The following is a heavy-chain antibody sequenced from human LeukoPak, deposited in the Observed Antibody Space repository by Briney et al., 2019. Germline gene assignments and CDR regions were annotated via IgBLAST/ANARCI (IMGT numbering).Heavy chain of an antibody. CDR1: GGSISSYY. CDR3: ATWGIAVAGTFDY. CDR2: IYYSGST. J-gene: IGHJ4*02. V-gene: IGHV4-59*08. D-gene: IGHD6-19*01. Sequence: SETLSLTCTVSGGSISSYYWSWIRQPPGKGLEWIGYIYYSGSTNYNPSFKSRVAISVDTSKNQFSLKLSSVPAADTAVYYCATWGIAVAGTFDYWGQGTLVTVST.